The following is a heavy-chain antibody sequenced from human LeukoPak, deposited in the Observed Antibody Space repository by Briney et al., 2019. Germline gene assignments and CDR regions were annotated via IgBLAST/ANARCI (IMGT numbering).Heavy chain of an antibody. J-gene: IGHJ4*02. V-gene: IGHV3-33*01. CDR1: GFTFSSYG. CDR2: IWYDGSNK. Sequence: GGSLRLSCAASGFTFSSYGMHWVRQAPGKGLEWVAVIWYDGSNKYYADSVKGRLTISRDNSKNTLYLQMNSLRAEDTAVYYCAREVEAEREFDYWGQGTLVTVSS. CDR3: AREVEAEREFDY.